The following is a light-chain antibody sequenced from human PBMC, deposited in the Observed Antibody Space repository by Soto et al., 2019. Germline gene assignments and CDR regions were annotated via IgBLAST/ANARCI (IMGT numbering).Light chain of an antibody. CDR1: SSDVGGYNF. J-gene: IGLJ2*01. CDR3: SSYAGSKNFV. CDR2: EVS. Sequence: QSVLTQPPSASGSPGLSVTISCTGTSSDVGGYNFVSWYQQHPGKAPKLMIYEVSKRPSGVPDRFSGSKSGNAASLTVSGLQAEDEADYYCSSYAGSKNFVFGGGTKLTVL. V-gene: IGLV2-8*01.